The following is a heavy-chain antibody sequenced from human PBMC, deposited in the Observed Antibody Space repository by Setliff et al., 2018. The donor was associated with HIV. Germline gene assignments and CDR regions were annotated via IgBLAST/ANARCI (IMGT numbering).Heavy chain of an antibody. V-gene: IGHV4-39*07. CDR2: IHLSDT. CDR3: ARSSMAGFDY. CDR1: GGSMRSTIYS. Sequence: PSETLSLTCSVSGGSMRSTIYSWGWIRLSPTKGLEWIGSIHLSDTYYNPSLKSRVTISVDTSKDQFSLKLTSLTAADTAVYYCARSSMAGFDYWGQGKLVTVSS. D-gene: IGHD6-19*01. J-gene: IGHJ4*02.